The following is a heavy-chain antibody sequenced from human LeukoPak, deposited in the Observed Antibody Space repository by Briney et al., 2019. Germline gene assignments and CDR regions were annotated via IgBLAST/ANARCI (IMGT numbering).Heavy chain of an antibody. CDR3: ARYVVYGSGKYYFDY. CDR1: GGSVSSTTYF. CDR2: INYSGST. J-gene: IGHJ4*02. V-gene: IGHV4-39*01. D-gene: IGHD3-10*01. Sequence: PSETLSLTCTVAGGSVSSTTYFWSWIRQPPGKGLEWIASINYSGSTYYNPSLKSRVTISVDTSENQFSLKLSSVTAADTAVYYCARYVVYGSGKYYFDYWGQGTLVTVSS.